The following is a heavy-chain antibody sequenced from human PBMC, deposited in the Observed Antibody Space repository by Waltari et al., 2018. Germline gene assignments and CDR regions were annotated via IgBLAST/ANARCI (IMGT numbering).Heavy chain of an antibody. D-gene: IGHD2-8*01. V-gene: IGHV2-26*01. CDR2: IFSNDEK. J-gene: IGHJ2*01. Sequence: QVTLKESGPVLVKPTETLTLTCTVSGFSLSNARMGVSWIRQPPGKALEWLAHIFSNDEKSYSTSLKSRLTISKDTSKSQVVLTMTNMDPVDTATEYCARILGYCTNGVCYLSRYWYFDLWGRGTLVTVSS. CDR3: ARILGYCTNGVCYLSRYWYFDL. CDR1: GFSLSNARMG.